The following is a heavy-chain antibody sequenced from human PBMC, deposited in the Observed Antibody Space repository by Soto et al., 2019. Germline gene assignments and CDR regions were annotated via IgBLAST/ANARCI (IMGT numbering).Heavy chain of an antibody. Sequence: SGTLSLTCTVSGGSISNYYWSWIRQPPGKGLEWIGEINHSGSTNYNPSLKSRVTISVDTSKNQFSLKLSSVTAADTAVYYCARGRGIFYYYGSGSYFGYWGQGTLVTVSS. CDR2: INHSGST. V-gene: IGHV4-34*01. CDR3: ARGRGIFYYYGSGSYFGY. D-gene: IGHD3-10*01. J-gene: IGHJ4*02. CDR1: GGSISNYY.